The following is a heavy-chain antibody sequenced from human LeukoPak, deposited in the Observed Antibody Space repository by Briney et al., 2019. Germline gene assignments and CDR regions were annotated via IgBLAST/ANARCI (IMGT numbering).Heavy chain of an antibody. CDR2: INGEGSDT. V-gene: IGHV3-74*01. CDR1: GFTFSRYW. J-gene: IGHJ4*02. Sequence: PGGSLRLSCAASGFTFSRYWMHWVRQAPGKGLVWVSRINGEGSDTTYADSVKGRFTISRDNAKNTLYLQMNSLRADDTAVYYCADPRHDYVWGTYLDYWGQGTLVTVSS. CDR3: ADPRHDYVWGTYLDY. D-gene: IGHD3-16*02.